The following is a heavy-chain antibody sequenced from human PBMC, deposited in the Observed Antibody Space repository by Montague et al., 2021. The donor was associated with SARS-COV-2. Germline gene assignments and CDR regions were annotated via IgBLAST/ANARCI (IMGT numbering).Heavy chain of an antibody. CDR2: INHSGST. D-gene: IGHD2-2*01. V-gene: IGHV4-34*01. J-gene: IGHJ6*02. CDR3: ARVRAVPAAMRIFSLGRSYYGMDS. CDR1: GGSFSGYY. Sequence: SETLSLTCAVYGGSFSGYYWSWIRQPPGKGLEWIGEINHSGSTNYNPSLKSRVTISVDTSKNQFSLKLSSVTVADTAVYYCARVRAVPAAMRIFSLGRSYYGMDSGGQGTKATVSS.